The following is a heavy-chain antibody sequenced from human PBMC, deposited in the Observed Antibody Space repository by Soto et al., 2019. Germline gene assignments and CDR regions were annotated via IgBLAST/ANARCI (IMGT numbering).Heavy chain of an antibody. D-gene: IGHD5-12*01. CDR2: ISSDGTGT. CDR1: EFTFSSYW. CDR3: AKGRYSGYDSPPDN. J-gene: IGHJ4*02. Sequence: EVQLVESGGDLVQPGGSLRLSCAASEFTFSSYWMHWVRQAPGKGLVWVSRISSDGTGTSYADSVKGRFTISRDNAKNTLYLQMNSLRDEYTAVYYCAKGRYSGYDSPPDNWGQGTQVTVSS. V-gene: IGHV3-74*01.